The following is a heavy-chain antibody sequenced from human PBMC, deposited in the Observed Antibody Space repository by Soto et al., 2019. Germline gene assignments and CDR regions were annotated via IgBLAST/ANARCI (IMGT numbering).Heavy chain of an antibody. CDR3: AKPLSPGSYLWDLYY. Sequence: QVQLVESGGGVVQPGRSLRLSCAASGFTFSGYGMHWVRQAPGKGLEWVALISFDGSNKYYTDSVKGRFTISRDDSKSTLYLQMSSLRAEDTAVYFCAKPLSPGSYLWDLYYWGQGTLVTVSS. J-gene: IGHJ4*02. D-gene: IGHD3-10*01. CDR1: GFTFSGYG. V-gene: IGHV3-30*18. CDR2: ISFDGSNK.